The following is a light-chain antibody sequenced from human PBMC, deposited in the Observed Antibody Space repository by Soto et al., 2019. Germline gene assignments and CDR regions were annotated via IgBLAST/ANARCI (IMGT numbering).Light chain of an antibody. J-gene: IGKJ1*01. CDR2: AAS. V-gene: IGKV3D-15*01. CDR3: QQYNIWRT. Sequence: EIVMTQSPATLSVSPGERATLSCRASQSVSSKLAWYQQKPGQAPRLLIYAASTRATGIPARFSGSGSGTEFTLTISSLQSEDFAIYYWQQYNIWRTFGQGTDVEIK. CDR1: QSVSSK.